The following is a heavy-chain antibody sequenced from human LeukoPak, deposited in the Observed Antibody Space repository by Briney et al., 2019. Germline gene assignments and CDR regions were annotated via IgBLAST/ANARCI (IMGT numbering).Heavy chain of an antibody. J-gene: IGHJ5*02. D-gene: IGHD3-16*01. CDR3: ARDGYGREVGWFDP. CDR2: IYSGGST. CDR1: GFTVSSNY. Sequence: PGGSLRLSCAASGFTVSSNYMSRVRQAAGKGVAWASVIYSGGSTYYADSVKGRFTISRDNSRNTLYLKMNSLRAEDTAVYYCARDGYGREVGWFDPWGQGTLVTVSS. V-gene: IGHV3-53*01.